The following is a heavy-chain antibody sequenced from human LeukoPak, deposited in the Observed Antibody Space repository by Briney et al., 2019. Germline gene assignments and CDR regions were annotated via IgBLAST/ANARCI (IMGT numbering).Heavy chain of an antibody. CDR2: IYYSGST. Sequence: SETLSLTCTVSGGSISSSSYYWGWIRQPPGKGLEWIGSIYYSGSTYYNPSLKSRVTISVDTSKNQFSLKLSSVTAADTAVYYCARTGYQLLYGAFDYWGQGTLVTVSS. CDR3: ARTGYQLLYGAFDY. V-gene: IGHV4-39*07. J-gene: IGHJ4*02. CDR1: GGSISSSSYY. D-gene: IGHD2-2*02.